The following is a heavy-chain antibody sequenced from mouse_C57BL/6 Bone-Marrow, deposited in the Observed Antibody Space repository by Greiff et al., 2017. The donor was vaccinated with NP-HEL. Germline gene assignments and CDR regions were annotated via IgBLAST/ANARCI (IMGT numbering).Heavy chain of an antibody. V-gene: IGHV3-6*01. D-gene: IGHD1-1*01. CDR3: ARDRGYGSNY. J-gene: IGHJ2*01. Sequence: EVQLQESGPGLVKPSQSLSLTCSVTGYSITSGYYWNWLRQFPGNKLEWMGYISYDGSNNYNPSLKNRISITRDTSKNQFFLKLNSVTTEDTATYYCARDRGYGSNYWGQGTTLTVSS. CDR2: ISYDGSN. CDR1: GYSITSGYY.